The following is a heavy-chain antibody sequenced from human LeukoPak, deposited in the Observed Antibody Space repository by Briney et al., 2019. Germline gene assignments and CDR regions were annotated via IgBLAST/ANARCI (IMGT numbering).Heavy chain of an antibody. CDR1: GGSISSYY. CDR2: IYYSGST. Sequence: PSETLSLTFTVSGGSISSYYWSWIRQPPGKGLEWIGYIYYSGSTNYNPSLKSRVTISVDTSKNQFSLKLSSVTAADTAVYYCARRTVRNNWFDPWGQGTLVTVSS. J-gene: IGHJ5*02. CDR3: ARRTVRNNWFDP. D-gene: IGHD4-11*01. V-gene: IGHV4-59*08.